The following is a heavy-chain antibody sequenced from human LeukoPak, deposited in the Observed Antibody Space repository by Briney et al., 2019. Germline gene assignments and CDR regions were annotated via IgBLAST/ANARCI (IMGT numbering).Heavy chain of an antibody. J-gene: IGHJ4*02. CDR2: MYYSGST. CDR3: ARQYYDTSGYYPWYFDY. CDR1: GGSFSSTTYY. D-gene: IGHD3-22*01. V-gene: IGHV4-39*01. Sequence: PSETLSLTCTVPGGSFSSTTYYWGWIRQPPGKGLEWIGSMYYSGSTYYNQSLKSRVIISVDTSTNQFSLKLTSVTAADTAVYYCARQYYDTSGYYPWYFDYWGQGTLVSVSS.